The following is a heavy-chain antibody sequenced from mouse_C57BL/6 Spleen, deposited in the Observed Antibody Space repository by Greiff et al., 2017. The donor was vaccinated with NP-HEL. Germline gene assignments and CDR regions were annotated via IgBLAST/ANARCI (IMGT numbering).Heavy chain of an antibody. J-gene: IGHJ4*01. Sequence: QVQLQQSGPGLVQPSQSLSITCTVSGFSLTSYGVHWVRQSPGKGLEWLGVIWRGGSTDYNAAFMSRLSITKDNSNSQVFFKRNRLQADDTAIYYWARGGGTFNYAMDYWGQGPSVTVSS. V-gene: IGHV2-5*01. CDR1: GFSLTSYG. CDR2: IWRGGST. CDR3: ARGGGTFNYAMDY.